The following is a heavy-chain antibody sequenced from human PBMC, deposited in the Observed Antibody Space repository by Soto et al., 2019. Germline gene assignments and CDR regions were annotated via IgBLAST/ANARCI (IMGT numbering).Heavy chain of an antibody. CDR2: INHSGST. V-gene: IGHV4-34*01. CDR3: ARARRFTMVRGVIGAFDI. Sequence: SETLSLTCAVYGGSFSGYYWSWIRQPPGKGLEWIGEINHSGSTNYNPSLKSRVTISVDTSKNQFSLKLSSVTAADTAVYYCARARRFTMVRGVIGAFDIWGQGTMVTVSS. J-gene: IGHJ3*02. D-gene: IGHD3-10*01. CDR1: GGSFSGYY.